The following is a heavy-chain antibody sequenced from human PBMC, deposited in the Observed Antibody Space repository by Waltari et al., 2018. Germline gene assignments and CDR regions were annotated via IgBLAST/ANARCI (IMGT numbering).Heavy chain of an antibody. D-gene: IGHD6-6*01. V-gene: IGHV3-74*01. Sequence: EVQLVESGGGLFQPGGSLRLSCEVSGFTSVTYWMHLVRQVPGKGLVGVARINSEGSTINYADSVKGRFTISRDNAKNTVYLQMNSLRVEDTAVYFCARVRLAHYDYFGFDVWGQGTTVTVSS. CDR3: ARVRLAHYDYFGFDV. J-gene: IGHJ6*02. CDR2: INSEGSTI. CDR1: GFTSVTYW.